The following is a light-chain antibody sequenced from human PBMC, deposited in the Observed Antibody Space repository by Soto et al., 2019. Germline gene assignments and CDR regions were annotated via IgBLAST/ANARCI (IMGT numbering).Light chain of an antibody. J-gene: IGLJ3*02. CDR2: EVT. Sequence: QSVLTQPASVSGSPGQSITISCTGTSSDVGGYNYVSWYQQHPGKAPKLIIYEVTNRPSGVSNRFSGSKSGNTASLTISGLQAEVEADYYCNSYTTTSSSVFGGGTKLTVL. V-gene: IGLV2-14*01. CDR3: NSYTTTSSSV. CDR1: SSDVGGYNY.